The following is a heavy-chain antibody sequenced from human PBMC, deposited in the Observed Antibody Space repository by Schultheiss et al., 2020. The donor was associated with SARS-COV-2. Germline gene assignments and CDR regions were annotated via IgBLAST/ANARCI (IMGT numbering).Heavy chain of an antibody. CDR1: GFAFQSFA. CDR2: IKSKTDGGTT. J-gene: IGHJ3*02. Sequence: GESLKISCAASGFAFQSFAMHWVRQASGKGLEWVGRIKSKTDGGTTDYAAPVKGRFTISRDDSKNTLYLQMNSLKTEDTAVYYCTTGYYYDSSGYYSVTDDAFDIWGQGTMVTVSS. CDR3: TTGYYYDSSGYYSVTDDAFDI. V-gene: IGHV3-15*01. D-gene: IGHD3-22*01.